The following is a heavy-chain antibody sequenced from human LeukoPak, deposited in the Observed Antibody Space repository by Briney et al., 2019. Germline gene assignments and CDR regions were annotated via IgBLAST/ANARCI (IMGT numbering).Heavy chain of an antibody. V-gene: IGHV4-61*01. D-gene: IGHD3-10*01. J-gene: IGHJ6*02. CDR1: GGSISSSNW. CDR3: ARGYGSGSYYTLTYYYYGMDV. Sequence: SETLSLTCAVSGGSISSSNWWSWIRQPPGKGLEWIGYIYYSGSTNYNPSLKSRVTISVDTSKNQFSLKLSSVTAADTAVYYCARGYGSGSYYTLTYYYYGMDVWGQGTTVTVSS. CDR2: IYYSGST.